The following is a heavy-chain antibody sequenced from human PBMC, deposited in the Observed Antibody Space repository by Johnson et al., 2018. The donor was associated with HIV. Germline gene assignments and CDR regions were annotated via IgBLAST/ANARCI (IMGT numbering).Heavy chain of an antibody. J-gene: IGHJ3*02. CDR2: ISYDGSNK. V-gene: IGHV3-30*04. CDR1: GFTFSSYA. CDR3: ASALGYDAFDI. D-gene: IGHD3-16*01. Sequence: QVQLVESGGGVVQPGRSLRLSCAASGFTFSSYAMHWVRQAPGKGLEWVAVISYDGSNKYYADSVKGRFTISRGNSKNTLYLQMNRLRAEDTAVYYCASALGYDAFDIWGQGTMVTVSS.